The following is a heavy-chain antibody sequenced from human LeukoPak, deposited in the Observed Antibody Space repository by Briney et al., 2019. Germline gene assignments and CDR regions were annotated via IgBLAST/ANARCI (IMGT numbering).Heavy chain of an antibody. V-gene: IGHV1-69*05. CDR3: ARSGRRAERIAAANGYYFAS. CDR2: VFPIFGTA. J-gene: IGHJ4*02. CDR1: GGTFSSYA. Sequence: AAVKASCKASGGTFSSYAMSWVRQAPGQGREGAGGVFPIFGTANYAQKFPGRVTITTDESTSTAYMELSSLRSEDTAVYYCARSGRRAERIAAANGYYFASWGQRTPVTVSS. D-gene: IGHD6-6*01.